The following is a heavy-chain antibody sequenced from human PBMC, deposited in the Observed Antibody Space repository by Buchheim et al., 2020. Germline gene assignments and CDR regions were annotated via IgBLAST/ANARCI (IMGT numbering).Heavy chain of an antibody. J-gene: IGHJ6*03. CDR3: ARRDLYGSGSWGSIDV. D-gene: IGHD3-10*01. CDR2: ISTSGDII. V-gene: IGHV3-11*01. Sequence: QVQLVESGGGLVKPGGSLRVSCAASGFTFSDYYMSWIRQAPGKGLEWVSYISTSGDIIYYADSVKGRFTNSRDDATHSPYLQMNSLRAEDTAVYYCARRDLYGSGSWGSIDVWGKGTT. CDR1: GFTFSDYY.